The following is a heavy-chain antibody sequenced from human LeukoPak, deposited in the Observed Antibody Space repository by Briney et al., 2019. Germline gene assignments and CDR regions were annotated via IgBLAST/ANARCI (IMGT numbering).Heavy chain of an antibody. J-gene: IGHJ3*02. V-gene: IGHV4-59*01. Sequence: SETLSLTCTVSGGSISSYYWSWIRQPPGKGLEWIGYIYYSGSTNYNPSLKSRVTISVDTSKNQFSLKLSSVTAADTAVYYCARFSSPTYYDFWSGYQYATGAFDIWGQGTMVTVSS. D-gene: IGHD3-3*01. CDR2: IYYSGST. CDR3: ARFSSPTYYDFWSGYQYATGAFDI. CDR1: GGSISSYY.